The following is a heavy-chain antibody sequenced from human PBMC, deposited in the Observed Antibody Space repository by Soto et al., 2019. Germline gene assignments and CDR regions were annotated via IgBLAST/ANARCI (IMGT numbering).Heavy chain of an antibody. CDR2: IIPIIGTR. D-gene: IGHD5-12*01. J-gene: IGHJ4*02. Sequence: QVQLVQSGAEVKKPGSSVKVSCKASGGTFSIYAVSWVRQAPGQGLEWMGGIIPIIGTRNYAQRFQGRITITGDESTSTAYMELSSLKSADTAVYYCARALGSGYEPGDYWGQGTLVTVSS. V-gene: IGHV1-69*12. CDR3: ARALGSGYEPGDY. CDR1: GGTFSIYA.